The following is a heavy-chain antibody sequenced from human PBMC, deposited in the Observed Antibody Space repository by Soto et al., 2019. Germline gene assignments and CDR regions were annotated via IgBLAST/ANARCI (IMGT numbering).Heavy chain of an antibody. CDR2: VYHSGTT. CDR3: ATRLPGGPYPSVFDY. Sequence: SETLSLTCTVSGGSISTYYWTWIRQSPGKGPEWIGYVYHSGTTNYNPSLESRVTMSLDTSKNQFSLKLSAVTTADTAVYYCATRLPGGPYPSVFDYWSQGTLLTVSS. CDR1: GGSISTYY. D-gene: IGHD2-2*01. V-gene: IGHV4-59*01. J-gene: IGHJ4*02.